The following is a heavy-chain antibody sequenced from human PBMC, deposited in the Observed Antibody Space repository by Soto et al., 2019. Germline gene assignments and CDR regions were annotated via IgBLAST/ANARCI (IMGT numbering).Heavy chain of an antibody. D-gene: IGHD1-1*01. J-gene: IGHJ5*02. CDR2: INPNSGGT. CDR1: GYTFTGYS. Sequence: ASVKVSFKTSGYTFTGYSVHWVRQAPGQGLEWLGWINPNSGGTDYAQKSLGRVILTRDVSITTAYMEVTSLRSDDTAVYYCARAATASNNWFDPWGQGTLVTVSS. CDR3: ARAATASNNWFDP. V-gene: IGHV1-2*02.